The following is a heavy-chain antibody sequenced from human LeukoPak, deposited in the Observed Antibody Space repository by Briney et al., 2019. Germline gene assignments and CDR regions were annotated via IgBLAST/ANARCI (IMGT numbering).Heavy chain of an antibody. D-gene: IGHD6-13*01. Sequence: GGPLRLPCAASGFTFGLYSMTWARQAPGKGLEWVQLIDSNSNLMNYAHSVKGRFTLPRENPKKSVYLNVKTVRAEDTAVYYCAKDFHSWSRDYWGQGTLVTVSS. CDR2: IDSNSNLM. CDR1: GFTFGLYS. V-gene: IGHV3-21*01. CDR3: AKDFHSWSRDY. J-gene: IGHJ4*02.